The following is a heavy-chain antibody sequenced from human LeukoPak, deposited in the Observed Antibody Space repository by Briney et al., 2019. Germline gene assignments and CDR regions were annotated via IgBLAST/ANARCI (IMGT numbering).Heavy chain of an antibody. D-gene: IGHD1-26*01. J-gene: IGHJ4*02. Sequence: GGSLRLSCAASGFSFSSYWMHWVRQAPGKVLVWVARINSDGSTTNYADYVKGRFTISRDNAKNTLYLQMNSLRAEDTAVYYCARRSSGSPPYYFDSWGQGTLVTVSS. CDR1: GFSFSSYW. CDR3: ARRSSGSPPYYFDS. CDR2: INSDGSTT. V-gene: IGHV3-74*01.